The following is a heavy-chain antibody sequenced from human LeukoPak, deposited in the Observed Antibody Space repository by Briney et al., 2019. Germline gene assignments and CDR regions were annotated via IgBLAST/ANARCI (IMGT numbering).Heavy chain of an antibody. CDR2: ISGGST. D-gene: IGHD6-19*01. J-gene: IGHJ3*02. CDR3: ARGMRQYSSGWQIEYAFDI. V-gene: IGHV3-38-3*01. CDR1: GFTVSSNE. Sequence: GGSLRLSCAASGFTVSSNEMSWVRQAPGKGLEWVSSISGGSTYYADSRKGRFTISRDNSKNTLYLQMNSLRAEDTAVYYCARGMRQYSSGWQIEYAFDIWGQGTMVTVSS.